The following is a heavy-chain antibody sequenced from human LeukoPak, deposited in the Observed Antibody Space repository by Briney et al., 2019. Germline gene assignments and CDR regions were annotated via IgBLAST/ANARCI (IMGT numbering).Heavy chain of an antibody. J-gene: IGHJ6*02. Sequence: GGSLRLSCAASGFTFDDYAMHWVRQAPGKGLEWVSLISGDGGSTYHADSVKGRFTISRDNSKNSLYLQMNSLRTKDTALYYCAKDVDTNYYYGMDVWGQGTTVTVSS. V-gene: IGHV3-43*02. CDR1: GFTFDDYA. CDR2: ISGDGGST. D-gene: IGHD5-18*01. CDR3: AKDVDTNYYYGMDV.